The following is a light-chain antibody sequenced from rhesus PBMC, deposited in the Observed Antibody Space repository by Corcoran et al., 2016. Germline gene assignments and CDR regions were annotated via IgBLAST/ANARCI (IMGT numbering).Light chain of an antibody. V-gene: IGKV1-22*01. J-gene: IGKJ4*01. CDR1: QSISSW. CDR2: KAS. CDR3: LQYSDSPLT. Sequence: DIQMTQSPSSLSASVGDTVTITCRASQSISSWLDWYQQKPGKAPKFLIYKASSLQSGVPSRFSGSGSGTDFTLTISSLQPEDFATYYCLQYSDSPLTFGGGTKVEIK.